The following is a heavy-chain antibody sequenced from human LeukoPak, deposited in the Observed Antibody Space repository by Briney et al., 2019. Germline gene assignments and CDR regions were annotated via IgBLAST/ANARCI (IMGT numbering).Heavy chain of an antibody. V-gene: IGHV3-23*01. D-gene: IGHD3-3*01. CDR3: AKWAEELRFLEWLSYFDH. CDR2: ISGSGGST. CDR1: GFTFSSYA. Sequence: GGSLRLSCAASGFTFSSYAMSWVRQAPGKGLEWVSAISGSGGSTYYADSVKGRFTISRDNSKNTLYLQMNSLRAEDTAVYYCAKWAEELRFLEWLSYFDHWGQGALVTVSS. J-gene: IGHJ4*02.